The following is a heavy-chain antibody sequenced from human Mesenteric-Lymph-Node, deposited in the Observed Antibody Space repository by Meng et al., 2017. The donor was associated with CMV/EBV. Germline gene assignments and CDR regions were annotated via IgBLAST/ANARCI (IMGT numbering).Heavy chain of an antibody. CDR1: GFTFSSYC. CDR3: ARDEQLVRTGNCDAFDI. J-gene: IGHJ3*02. CDR2: ISSSSNYI. D-gene: IGHD6-6*01. Sequence: GESLKISCAASGFTFSSYCMNWVRQAPGKGLEWVSSISSSSNYICYADSVKGRFTISRDNTKNSLYLQMNSLRAEDTAVYYCARDEQLVRTGNCDAFDIWGQGTMVTVSS. V-gene: IGHV3-21*01.